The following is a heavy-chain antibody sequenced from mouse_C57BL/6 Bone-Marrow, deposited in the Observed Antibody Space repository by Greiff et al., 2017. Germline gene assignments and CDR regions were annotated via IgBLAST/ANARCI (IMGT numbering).Heavy chain of an antibody. Sequence: QVQLQQPGAELVRPGTSVKVSCKASGYAFTNYLIEWVKQRPGQGLEWIGVFNPGRGGTNYNEKFKGKATLTADKSSSTAYMQLSSLTSEDSAVSFCARYYYGSYFDYWGQGTTLTVSS. J-gene: IGHJ2*01. V-gene: IGHV1-54*01. CDR2: FNPGRGGT. CDR3: ARYYYGSYFDY. CDR1: GYAFTNYL. D-gene: IGHD1-1*01.